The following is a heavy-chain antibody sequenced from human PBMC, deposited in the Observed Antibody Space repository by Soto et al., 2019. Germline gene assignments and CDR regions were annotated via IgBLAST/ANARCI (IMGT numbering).Heavy chain of an antibody. J-gene: IGHJ6*02. V-gene: IGHV1-46*01. Sequence: QVQLVQSGAEGKKPGASVKVSCKASGYTFTSYYMHWVRQAPGQGLEWMGIINPSGTTTDYAQKFQGRVTMTRDTSTSKYYMELSSLRAEDTAVYYCARPQIARHYYYGMDVWGQGTTVTVSS. CDR2: INPSGTTT. CDR3: ARPQIARHYYYGMDV. CDR1: GYTFTSYY.